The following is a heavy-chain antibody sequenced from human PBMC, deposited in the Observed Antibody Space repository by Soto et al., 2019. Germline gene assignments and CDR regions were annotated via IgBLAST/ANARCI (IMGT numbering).Heavy chain of an antibody. D-gene: IGHD2-8*02. CDR1: GFTFSSYG. Sequence: PGGSLRLSCAASGFTFSSYGMHWVRQAPGKGLEWVAVISYDGSNKYYADSVKGRFTISRDNSKNTLYLQMNSLRAEDTAVYYCAKDEGGVNWFDPWGQGTLVTVSS. V-gene: IGHV3-30*18. CDR3: AKDEGGVNWFDP. CDR2: ISYDGSNK. J-gene: IGHJ5*02.